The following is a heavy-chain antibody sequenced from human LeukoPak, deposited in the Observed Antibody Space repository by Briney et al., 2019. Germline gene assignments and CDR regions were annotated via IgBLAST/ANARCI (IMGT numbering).Heavy chain of an antibody. V-gene: IGHV3-11*05. CDR2: ISSSSSYT. J-gene: IGHJ4*02. Sequence: GGSLRLSCAASGFTFSDYYMSWIRQAPGKGLEWVSYISSSSSYTNYADSVKGRLTISRDNAKNSLYLQMNSLRAEDTAVYYCARDRGLAVAGTAEFDYWGQGTLVTVSS. CDR1: GFTFSDYY. CDR3: ARDRGLAVAGTAEFDY. D-gene: IGHD6-19*01.